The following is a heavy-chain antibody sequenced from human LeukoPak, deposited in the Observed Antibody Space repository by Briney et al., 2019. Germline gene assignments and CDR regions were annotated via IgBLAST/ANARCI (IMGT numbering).Heavy chain of an antibody. CDR2: IWSDGSNK. D-gene: IGHD6-13*01. Sequence: GGSLRLSCEASGLTFSSYGMHWVRQAPGKGLEWVAVIWSDGSNKYYADSVKGRFAISRDNSKNTVWLQMNSLRAEDTAVYYCARLAAAGNYYYYGMDVWGQGTTVTVSS. V-gene: IGHV3-33*01. CDR1: GLTFSSYG. J-gene: IGHJ6*02. CDR3: ARLAAAGNYYYYGMDV.